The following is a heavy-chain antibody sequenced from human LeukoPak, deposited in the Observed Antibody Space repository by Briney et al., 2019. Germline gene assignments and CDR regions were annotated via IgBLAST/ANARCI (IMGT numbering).Heavy chain of an antibody. CDR1: GFTFSSYE. J-gene: IGHJ4*02. V-gene: IGHV3-48*03. CDR2: ISSSGSTI. D-gene: IGHD6-6*01. Sequence: GGSLRLSCAASGFTFSSYEMNWVRQAPGKGLEWVSYISSSGSTIYYADSVKGRFTISRDNAKNSLYLQMNSLRAEATAVYYCARYDSSSSVGDHWGQGTLVTVSS. CDR3: ARYDSSSSVGDH.